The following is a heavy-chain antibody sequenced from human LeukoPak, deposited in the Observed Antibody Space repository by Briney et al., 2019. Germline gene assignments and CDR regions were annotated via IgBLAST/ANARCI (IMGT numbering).Heavy chain of an antibody. J-gene: IGHJ4*02. CDR3: AKDHGDYVTTYFDY. CDR1: GFTFSSYA. CDR2: ISGSGGST. V-gene: IGHV3-23*01. D-gene: IGHD4-17*01. Sequence: PGGSLRLSCAASGFTFSSYAMSWVRQAPGKGLEWVSAISGSGGSTYYADSVKGRFTISRDNSKNTLYLQMNSLRAEGTAVYYCAKDHGDYVTTYFDYWGQGTLVTVSS.